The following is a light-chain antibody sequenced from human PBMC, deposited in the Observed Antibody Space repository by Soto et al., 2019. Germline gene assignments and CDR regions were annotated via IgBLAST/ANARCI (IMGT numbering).Light chain of an antibody. CDR3: QQYNNWPQVT. Sequence: EIVLTQSPATLSLSPGERATLSCRASQSVSRYLAWYQQKPGQAPRLLIYDTSNRATGIPARFSGSGSGTEFTLTISSLQSEDFAVYYCQQYNNWPQVTFGQGTKVDIK. J-gene: IGKJ1*01. CDR2: DTS. CDR1: QSVSRY. V-gene: IGKV3-15*01.